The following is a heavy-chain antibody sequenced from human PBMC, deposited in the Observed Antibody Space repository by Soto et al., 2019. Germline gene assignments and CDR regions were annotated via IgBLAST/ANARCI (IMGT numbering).Heavy chain of an antibody. V-gene: IGHV3-23*01. CDR2: ISGSGGST. CDR1: GFTFSSYA. D-gene: IGHD3-22*01. CDR3: EYAEDYCDSSGYCSY. Sequence: EVQLLESGGGLVQPGGSLRLSCAASGFTFSSYAMSWVRQAPGKGLEWVSAISGSGGSTYYEDSVKGRFTISRDNSKNTLYRQMNSLRAEGTAVYYCEYAEDYCDSSGYCSYWGQGTLVTVSS. J-gene: IGHJ4*02.